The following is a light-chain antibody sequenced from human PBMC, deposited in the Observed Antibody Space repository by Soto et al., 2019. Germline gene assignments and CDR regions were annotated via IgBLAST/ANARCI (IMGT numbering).Light chain of an antibody. Sequence: ETVMTQSPATLSGSPGERATLSCRASQSVSNNLAWYQQKPGQAPRLLIYGASTRATGIPGRFSGSGSGTEFTLTISSLQSEDFAVYYCQQYNNWPRTFGPGTKVDI. V-gene: IGKV3-15*01. CDR3: QQYNNWPRT. J-gene: IGKJ3*01. CDR1: QSVSNN. CDR2: GAS.